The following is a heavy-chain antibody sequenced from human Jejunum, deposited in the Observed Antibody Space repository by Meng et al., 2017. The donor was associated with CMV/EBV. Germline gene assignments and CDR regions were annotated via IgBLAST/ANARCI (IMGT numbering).Heavy chain of an antibody. D-gene: IGHD4-17*01. CDR2: ISGSSTYI. CDR1: GFPFTSYS. CDR3: ARAIDYGDPNWFDT. V-gene: IGHV3-21*01. Sequence: GFPFTSYSITWVRQAPGKGLEWLSYISGSSTYIYHADSVKGRFTISRDNAKNSVYLQMNGLRAEDAAVYYCARAIDYGDPNWFDTWGQGTLVPSPQ. J-gene: IGHJ5*02.